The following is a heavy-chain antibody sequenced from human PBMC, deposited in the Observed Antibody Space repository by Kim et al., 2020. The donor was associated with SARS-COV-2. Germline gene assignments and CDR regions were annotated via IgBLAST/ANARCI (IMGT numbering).Heavy chain of an antibody. CDR3: AAGAPGH. CDR1: GGSFSDFQ. V-gene: IGHV4-34*01. J-gene: IGHJ1*01. CDR2: INHAGST. Sequence: SETLSLTCAVYGGSFSDFQWTWIRQTPRKGLEWIGEINHAGSTNYNPSLRSRISMSVDTSKNQFSLKLSSVTAADTAVYYCAAGAPGHWGQGTLVTVSS.